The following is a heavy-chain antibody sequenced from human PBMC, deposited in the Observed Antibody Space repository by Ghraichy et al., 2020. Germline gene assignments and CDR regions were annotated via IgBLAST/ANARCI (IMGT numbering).Heavy chain of an antibody. CDR1: GFIFSNYG. J-gene: IGHJ4*02. CDR2: ISASGDRT. V-gene: IGHV3-23*01. CDR3: ARSSGWIDF. Sequence: GGSLRLSCAASGFIFSNYGISWVRQAPGKGLEWVSSISASGDRTYYAESVKGRLTISRDNSKDTLYLQMNNLRAEDTAVYYCARSSGWIDFRGQGTLVTVSS. D-gene: IGHD6-19*01.